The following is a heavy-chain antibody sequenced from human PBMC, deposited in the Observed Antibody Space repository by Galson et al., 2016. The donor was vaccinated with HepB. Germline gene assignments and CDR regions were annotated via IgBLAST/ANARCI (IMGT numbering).Heavy chain of an antibody. D-gene: IGHD2-8*01. Sequence: PALVKPTQTLTLTCTFSGFSLSTVGMCVSWIRQPPGEALEWLALIDWDDDKYYSTSLKTRLAISKDTSKNQVVLTMTNMDPVDTATYYCARITKSTLNFDYWGQGTLVTVSS. CDR3: ARITKSTLNFDY. V-gene: IGHV2-70*01. CDR2: IDWDDDK. J-gene: IGHJ4*02. CDR1: GFSLSTVGMC.